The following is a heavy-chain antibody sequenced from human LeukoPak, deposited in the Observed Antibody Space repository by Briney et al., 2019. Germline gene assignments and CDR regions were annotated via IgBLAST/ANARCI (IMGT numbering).Heavy chain of an antibody. CDR1: GGSFSGYY. J-gene: IGHJ5*02. Sequence: SETLSLTCAVYGGSFSGYYWTLIRQTPGKGLEWVGEISHTGLTGSNPSLKSRVTIFVDSSKKQFSLRMTSVTAADTGGYYCARVPDITARPCDTWGPGTLVTVSS. D-gene: IGHD1-1*01. V-gene: IGHV4-34*01. CDR3: ARVPDITARPCDT. CDR2: ISHTGLT.